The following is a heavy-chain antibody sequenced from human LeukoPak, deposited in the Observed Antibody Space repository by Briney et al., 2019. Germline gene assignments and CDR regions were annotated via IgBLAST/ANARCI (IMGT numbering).Heavy chain of an antibody. D-gene: IGHD3-22*01. Sequence: ASVTVSCKASGGTFIIYAISWVRQAPGQGLEWMGGIIPIFGTANYAQKFQGRVTITADKSTSTAYMELSSLRSEDTAVYYCARASEYYYDSSGYYFTFDYWGQGTLVTVSS. J-gene: IGHJ4*02. V-gene: IGHV1-69*06. CDR3: ARASEYYYDSSGYYFTFDY. CDR2: IIPIFGTA. CDR1: GGTFIIYA.